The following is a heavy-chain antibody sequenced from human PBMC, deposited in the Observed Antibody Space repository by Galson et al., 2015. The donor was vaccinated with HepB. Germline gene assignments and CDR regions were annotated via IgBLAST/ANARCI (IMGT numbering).Heavy chain of an antibody. Sequence: SVKVSCKASGYTFTGYYMHWVRQAPGQGLEWMGWINPNSGGTNYAQKFQGWVTMTRDTSISTAYMELSRLRSDDTAVYYCARDRLCPLDRDNWNYVGGCYYGMDVWGQGTTVTVSS. CDR3: ARDRLCPLDRDNWNYVGGCYYGMDV. V-gene: IGHV1-2*04. CDR1: GYTFTGYY. J-gene: IGHJ6*02. D-gene: IGHD1-7*01. CDR2: INPNSGGT.